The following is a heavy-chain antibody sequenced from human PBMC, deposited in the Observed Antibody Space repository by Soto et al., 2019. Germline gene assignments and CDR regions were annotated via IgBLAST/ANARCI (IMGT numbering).Heavy chain of an antibody. Sequence: GESLKISCEGSGFTFRGYAMSWVRQAPGKGLEWVTAITGSGDSTYHADSVKGRFTISRDNSKNTLYLQMNSLRAEDTAVYYCAKGSANASPYYFDFWGPGTLVTVSS. V-gene: IGHV3-23*01. CDR3: AKGSANASPYYFDF. CDR1: GFTFRGYA. D-gene: IGHD3-16*01. J-gene: IGHJ4*02. CDR2: ITGSGDST.